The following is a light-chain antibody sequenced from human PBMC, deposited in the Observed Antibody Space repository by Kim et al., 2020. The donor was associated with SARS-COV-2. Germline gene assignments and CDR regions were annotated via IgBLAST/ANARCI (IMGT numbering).Light chain of an antibody. Sequence: QSVTICCSGSSSNIGTNTVNWYQHFPGTAPELLIFRNNQRPSGVPDRFSGSKSGTSASLAISDLQSDDEADYYCAAWDDDLSAWMFGGGTQLTVL. CDR2: RNN. CDR3: AAWDDDLSAWM. J-gene: IGLJ3*02. V-gene: IGLV1-44*01. CDR1: SSNIGTNT.